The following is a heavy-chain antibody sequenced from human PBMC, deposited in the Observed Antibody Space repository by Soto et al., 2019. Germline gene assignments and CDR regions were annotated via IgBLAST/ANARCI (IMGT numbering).Heavy chain of an antibody. CDR2: IKTNTEGGTT. CDR3: TTGSVEGV. Sequence: EVQLVESGGGLIYPGGSLRLSCAASGLTISDAWMNWVRQAPGKGLEWVGRIKTNTEGGTTDYAAAVKGRFTVSRDDSKNTLYLQMNSLKIEDTAVYYCTTGSVEGVWGQGTTVNVSS. D-gene: IGHD2-15*01. J-gene: IGHJ6*02. V-gene: IGHV3-15*07. CDR1: GLTISDAW.